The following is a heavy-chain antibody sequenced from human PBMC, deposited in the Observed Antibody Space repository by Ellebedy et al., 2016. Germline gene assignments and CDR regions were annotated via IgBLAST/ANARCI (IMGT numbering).Heavy chain of an antibody. D-gene: IGHD4-17*01. CDR1: GFTFSSYA. CDR2: ISGSGGST. J-gene: IGHJ4*02. CDR3: ARGGHGDYVSH. Sequence: GESLKISCAASGFTFSSYAMSWVRQAPGKGLEWVSAISGSGGSTYYADSVKGRFTISRDNSKNTLYLQMNSLRAEDTAVYYCARGGHGDYVSHWGQGTLVTVSS. V-gene: IGHV3-23*01.